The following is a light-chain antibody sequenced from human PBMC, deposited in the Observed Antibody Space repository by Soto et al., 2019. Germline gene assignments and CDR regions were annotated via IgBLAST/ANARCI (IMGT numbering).Light chain of an antibody. J-gene: IGLJ1*01. V-gene: IGLV2-14*01. CDR1: SSDVGTYNY. CDR3: TSYTRDTALV. CDR2: EVS. Sequence: QSVLTQPASVSGSPGQSITISCTGTSSDVGTYNYVSWDQHHPGKAPKLIIYEVSNRPSGVSNRFSGSKSGSTASLTISGLQAEDEADYHCTSYTRDTALVFGTGTKATVL.